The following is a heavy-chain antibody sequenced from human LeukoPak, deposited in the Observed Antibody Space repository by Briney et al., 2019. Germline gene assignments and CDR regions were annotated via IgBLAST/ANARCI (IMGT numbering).Heavy chain of an antibody. CDR1: GFTFSSYG. J-gene: IGHJ4*02. CDR3: AKKGLGTQRFFDY. D-gene: IGHD1-1*01. Sequence: GGSLRLSCTASGFTFSSYGIHWVRQAPGKGLEWVAVVSFDGSNEYYADSVKGRFTISRDNSENTVYLQMDSLRAEDTAVYYCAKKGLGTQRFFDYWGQGTLVTVSS. V-gene: IGHV3-30*18. CDR2: VSFDGSNE.